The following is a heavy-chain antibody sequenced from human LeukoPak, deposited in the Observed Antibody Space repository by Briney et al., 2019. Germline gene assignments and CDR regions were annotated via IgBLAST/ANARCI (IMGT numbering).Heavy chain of an antibody. CDR3: ARGTTTTSYGFDY. J-gene: IGHJ4*02. Sequence: GGSLRLSCAASGFSFSSYSMNWVRQAPGKGLEWVSSISSSSSYIYYADSVKGRFTISRDNAKNSLYLQMNSLRAEDTAVYYCARGTTTTSYGFDYWGQGTLVTAS. D-gene: IGHD1-26*01. CDR2: ISSSSSYI. V-gene: IGHV3-21*01. CDR1: GFSFSSYS.